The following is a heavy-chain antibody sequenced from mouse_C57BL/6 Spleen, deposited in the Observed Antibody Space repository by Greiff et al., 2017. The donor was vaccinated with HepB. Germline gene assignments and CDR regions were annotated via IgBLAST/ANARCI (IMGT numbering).Heavy chain of an antibody. D-gene: IGHD2-4*01. J-gene: IGHJ1*03. CDR3: ASPSYDYDWYFDV. CDR1: GFTFSDYG. CDR2: ISSGSSTI. Sequence: EVKVVESGGGLVKPGGSLKLSCAASGFTFSDYGMHWVRQAPEKGLEWVAYISSGSSTIYYADTVKGRFTISRDNAKNTLFLQMTSLRSEDTAMYYCASPSYDYDWYFDVWGTGTTVTVSS. V-gene: IGHV5-17*01.